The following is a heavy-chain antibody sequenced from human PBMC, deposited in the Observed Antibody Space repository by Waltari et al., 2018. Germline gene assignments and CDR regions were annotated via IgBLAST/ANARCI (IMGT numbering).Heavy chain of an antibody. J-gene: IGHJ4*02. D-gene: IGHD3-3*01. V-gene: IGHV4-38-2*01. CDR2: IYHSGST. Sequence: VKPSETLSLTCAVSGYSISSGYYWGWIRQPPGKGLEWIGSIYHSGSTYYNPSLKSRATISVDTSKNQFSLKLSSVTAADTAVYYCASYDFWSGYYSDADRYFDYWGQGTLVTVSS. CDR3: ASYDFWSGYYSDADRYFDY. CDR1: GYSISSGYY.